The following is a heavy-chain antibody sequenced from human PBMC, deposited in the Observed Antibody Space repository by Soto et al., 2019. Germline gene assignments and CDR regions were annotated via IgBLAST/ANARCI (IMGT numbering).Heavy chain of an antibody. J-gene: IGHJ4*02. CDR2: ILPIFGTP. Sequence: GASVKVSCKASGGTFSNSAIIWVRQAPGQGLEWMGGILPIFGTPNYAQKFQGRLTISADEFSSTAYMELNILRSEDTAVYYCATPAVALDTAMLKGLAHWGQGSLVTVSS. CDR3: ATPAVALDTAMLKGLAH. V-gene: IGHV1-69*13. CDR1: GGTFSNSA. D-gene: IGHD5-18*01.